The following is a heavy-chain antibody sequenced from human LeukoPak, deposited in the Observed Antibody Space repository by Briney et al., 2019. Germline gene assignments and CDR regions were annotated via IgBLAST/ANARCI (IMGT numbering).Heavy chain of an antibody. CDR2: ISYDGSNE. J-gene: IGHJ4*02. D-gene: IGHD2-21*01. Sequence: GGSLRLSCAASGFTFSTYGMHWVRRAPGKGLEWVAVISYDGSNEYYADSVKGRFTISRDNSKNTLYLQMSSLRAEDTAVYYCAKEFNRGLPDYWGQGTLVTVPS. CDR3: AKEFNRGLPDY. CDR1: GFTFSTYG. V-gene: IGHV3-30*18.